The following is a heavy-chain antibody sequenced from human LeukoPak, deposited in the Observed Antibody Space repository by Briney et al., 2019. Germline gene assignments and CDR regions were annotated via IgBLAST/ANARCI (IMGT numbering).Heavy chain of an antibody. CDR1: RYTFTGYY. D-gene: IGHD2-15*01. CDR3: ARSTGLACSGGSCYDY. Sequence: ASVKVSCKASRYTFTGYYMHWVRQAPGQGLEWMGWINPNGGGTNYAQKFQGRVTMTRDTSISTAYMELSRLRSDDTAVYYCARSTGLACSGGSCYDYWGQGTLVTVSS. J-gene: IGHJ4*02. CDR2: INPNGGGT. V-gene: IGHV1-2*02.